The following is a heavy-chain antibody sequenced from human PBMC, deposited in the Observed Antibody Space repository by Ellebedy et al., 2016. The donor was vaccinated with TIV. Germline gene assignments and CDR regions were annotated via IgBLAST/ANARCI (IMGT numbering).Heavy chain of an antibody. CDR2: ISTYNGDT. CDR1: GHTFTTYD. CDR3: VHTGDRGI. D-gene: IGHD3-10*01. V-gene: IGHV1-18*01. Sequence: AASVKVSCKASGHTFTTYDISWVRQAPGQGLEWMGWISTYNGDTKYAQNLQGRVTMTTDTSTSTAYVELRSLRSDDTAVYYCVHTGDRGIWGQGTMVTVSS. J-gene: IGHJ3*02.